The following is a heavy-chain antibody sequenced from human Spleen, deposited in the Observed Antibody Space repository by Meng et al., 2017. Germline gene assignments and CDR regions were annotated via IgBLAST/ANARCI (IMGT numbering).Heavy chain of an antibody. J-gene: IGHJ4*02. CDR3: SRWAGGREYLDY. V-gene: IGHV4-39*01. CDR1: GDSISSSTYC. Sequence: QLQLQESGPGLVKPSETLSLTCTVSGDSISSSTYCWGWIRQPPGKGLEWIGCAYYSGSTYYDPSLKSRVAVSVDTSKNQFSLILSSVTAADTAVYYCSRWAGGREYLDYWGQGTRVTVSS. CDR2: AYYSGST. D-gene: IGHD5-24*01.